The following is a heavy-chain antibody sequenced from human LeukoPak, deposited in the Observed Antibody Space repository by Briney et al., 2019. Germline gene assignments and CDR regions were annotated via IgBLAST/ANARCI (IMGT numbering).Heavy chain of an antibody. CDR3: ARRAVVTMVRGDIPGWFDP. J-gene: IGHJ5*02. CDR2: INPNSGGT. D-gene: IGHD3-10*01. CDR1: GYTFTGYY. V-gene: IGHV1-2*02. Sequence: ASVKVSGKASGYTFTGYYMHWVRQAPAQGLEWMGWINPNSGGTNYAQKFQGRDTMTRDTSISTAYMELRRLRSDVTAGYHCARRAVVTMVRGDIPGWFDPWGQGTLVTVSS.